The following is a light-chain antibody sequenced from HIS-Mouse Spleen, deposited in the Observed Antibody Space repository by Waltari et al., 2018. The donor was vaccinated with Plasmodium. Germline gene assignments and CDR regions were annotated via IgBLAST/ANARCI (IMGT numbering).Light chain of an antibody. J-gene: IGLJ3*02. CDR2: EDS. CDR3: YSTDSSGNHRV. V-gene: IGLV3-10*01. Sequence: SYELTQPPSVSVSPGQTASITCSGDALPKKYADCYQQKSGQAPVLVIYEDSKRPSGMPERFSGSSSGTMATLTISGAQVEDEADYYCYSTDSSGNHRVFGGGTKLTVL. CDR1: ALPKKY.